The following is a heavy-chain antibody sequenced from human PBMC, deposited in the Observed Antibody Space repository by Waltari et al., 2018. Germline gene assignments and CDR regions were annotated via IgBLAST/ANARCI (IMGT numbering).Heavy chain of an antibody. J-gene: IGHJ4*02. CDR3: ARRYCSSTSCLFDY. D-gene: IGHD2-2*01. CDR1: GFTFSSYE. Sequence: EVQLVESGGGLVQPGGSLRLSCAASGFTFSSYEMNWVRRVPGKGLECVSHISSSGNTIYYADYGKGRFTISRDNAKNALYLQMNSLGAEETAVYYCARRYCSSTSCLFDYWGQGTLVTVSS. V-gene: IGHV3-48*03. CDR2: ISSSGNTI.